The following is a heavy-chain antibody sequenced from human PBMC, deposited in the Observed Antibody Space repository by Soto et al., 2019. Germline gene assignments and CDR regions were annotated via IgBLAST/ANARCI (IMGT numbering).Heavy chain of an antibody. J-gene: IGHJ2*01. CDR3: ARPLDWYLAL. CDR1: GGSFSGYY. V-gene: IGHV4-34*01. Sequence: QVQLQQWGAGLLKPSETLSLTCAVYGGSFSGYYWSWIRQPPGKGLEWIGEINHSGSTNYNPSLKSRVTISVDTPKHQFSLKLGSVPAADTAVYYCARPLDWYLALWGRGPLVAVAS. CDR2: INHSGST.